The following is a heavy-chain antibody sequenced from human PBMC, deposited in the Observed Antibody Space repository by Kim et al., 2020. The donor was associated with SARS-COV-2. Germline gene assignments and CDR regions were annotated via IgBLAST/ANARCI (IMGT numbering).Heavy chain of an antibody. CDR3: ARGRITIFGVVTEFDY. CDR2: IKQDGSEK. Sequence: GGSLRLSCAASGFTFSSYWMSWVRQAPGKGLEWVANIKQDGSEKYYVDSVKGRFTISRDNAKNSLYLQMNSLRAADTAVYYCARGRITIFGVVTEFDYWGQGTLVTVSS. CDR1: GFTFSSYW. J-gene: IGHJ4*02. D-gene: IGHD3-3*01. V-gene: IGHV3-7*03.